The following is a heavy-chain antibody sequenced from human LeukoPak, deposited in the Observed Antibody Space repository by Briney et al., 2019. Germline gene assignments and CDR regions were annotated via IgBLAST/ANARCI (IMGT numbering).Heavy chain of an antibody. J-gene: IGHJ4*02. V-gene: IGHV1-18*01. CDR2: ISPYNGNT. CDR3: ARDRSLSGVEKRPSDY. D-gene: IGHD2-15*01. Sequence: ASVTVSFKTSLYIFPSHGISWLRQAPGQGREWMGWISPYNGNTYYTHNLHGRVTIRTDTSTNTAYMELRRLRSDDTAVYYCARDRSLSGVEKRPSDYWGQGTPVTISS. CDR1: LYIFPSHG.